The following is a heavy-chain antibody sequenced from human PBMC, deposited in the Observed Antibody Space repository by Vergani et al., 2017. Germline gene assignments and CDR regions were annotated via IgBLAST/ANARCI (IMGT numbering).Heavy chain of an antibody. CDR3: AKDGITGTMGFDP. CDR1: GFTFSSYG. Sequence: QVQLVESGGGVVQPGGSLRLSCAASGFTFSSYGMHWVRQAPGKGLEWVAFIRYDGSNKYYADSVKGRFTISRDNSKNTLYLQMNSLRAEDTAVYYCAKDGITGTMGFDPWVQGTLVTVSS. V-gene: IGHV3-30*02. CDR2: IRYDGSNK. J-gene: IGHJ5*02. D-gene: IGHD1-20*01.